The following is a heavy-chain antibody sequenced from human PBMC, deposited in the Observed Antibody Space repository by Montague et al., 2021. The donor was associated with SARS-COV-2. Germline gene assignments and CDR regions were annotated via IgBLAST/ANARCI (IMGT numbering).Heavy chain of an antibody. Sequence: SETLSLTCTGSGRSTHGHYWSSHRQTPGKALAWIGYIYYSGSTNYNPSLKSRVTISVDTSKNQFSLKLSSVTAADTAVYYFARVKRGYFYGLGVSAHFDYWGQGTLFTVSS. CDR2: IYYSGST. J-gene: IGHJ4*02. CDR1: GRSTHGHY. V-gene: IGHV4-59*11. D-gene: IGHD3-10*01. CDR3: ARVKRGYFYGLGVSAHFDY.